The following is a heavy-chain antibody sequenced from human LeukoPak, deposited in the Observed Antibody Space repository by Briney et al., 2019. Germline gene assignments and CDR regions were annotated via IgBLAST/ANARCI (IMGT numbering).Heavy chain of an antibody. CDR1: GVTLSSYS. CDR3: ARDKPSRYDFWSGYYTFDY. J-gene: IGHJ4*02. V-gene: IGHV3-48*01. Sequence: GGSLRLSCAASGVTLSSYSMNWVRQAPGKGLEWVSYLSSSSTIYYADSVKGRFTISRDNAKNSLYLQMNSLRAEDTAVYYCARDKPSRYDFWSGYYTFDYWGQGTLVTVSS. CDR2: LSSSSTI. D-gene: IGHD3-3*01.